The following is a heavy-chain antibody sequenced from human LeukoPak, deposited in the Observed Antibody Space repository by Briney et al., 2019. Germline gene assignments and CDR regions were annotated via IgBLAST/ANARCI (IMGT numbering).Heavy chain of an antibody. V-gene: IGHV4-59*10. CDR2: IYTSGST. D-gene: IGHD1-26*01. Sequence: SETLSLTCDVYGGSFSGYCWSWIRQPPGKGLEWIGRIYTSGSTNYNPSLKSRVTMSVDTSKDQFSLKLSSVTAADTAVYYCARGSGSYFPDFDYWGQGTLVTVSS. CDR3: ARGSGSYFPDFDY. CDR1: GGSFSGYC. J-gene: IGHJ4*02.